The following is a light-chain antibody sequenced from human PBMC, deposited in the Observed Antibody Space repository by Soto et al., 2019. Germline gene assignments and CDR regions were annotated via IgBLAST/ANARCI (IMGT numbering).Light chain of an antibody. J-gene: IGKJ1*01. V-gene: IGKV3-20*01. CDR3: QQYGSSPTWT. CDR2: GAS. Sequence: ENEWRQSSSTQYLSTGERATLSCRASQSVSSSYLAWYQQKPDQAPRLLIYGASSRATGIPDRISGSGSGTDFTLTISRLEPEDFAVYYCQQYGSSPTWTFGRGTMVDIK. CDR1: QSVSSSY.